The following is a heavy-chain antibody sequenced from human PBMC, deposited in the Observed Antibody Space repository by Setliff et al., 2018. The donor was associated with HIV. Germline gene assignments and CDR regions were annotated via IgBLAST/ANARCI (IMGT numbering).Heavy chain of an antibody. CDR1: GASINSYY. Sequence: PSETLSLTCTVSGASINSYYWSWIRQPPGKGLEWLGHISYSGNTNYNPSLKSRITISLDSSKNQFSLRLNSVTAADTAMYYCARVLDYYDSSPYYFDYWGQGTLVTVSS. V-gene: IGHV4-59*01. D-gene: IGHD3-22*01. J-gene: IGHJ4*02. CDR2: ISYSGNT. CDR3: ARVLDYYDSSPYYFDY.